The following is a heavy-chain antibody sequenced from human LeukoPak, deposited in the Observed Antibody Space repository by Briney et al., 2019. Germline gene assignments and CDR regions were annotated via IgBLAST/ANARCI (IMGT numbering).Heavy chain of an antibody. CDR3: ARDPSLGGGAI. Sequence: GGSLRLSCAASGFTFSSYSMNWVRQAPGKGLEWVSSISSSSSYIYYADSVKGRFTISRDNAKNSLYLQMNSLRAEDTAVYYCARDPSLGGGAIWGQGTLVTSPQ. CDR1: GFTFSSYS. V-gene: IGHV3-21*01. J-gene: IGHJ4*02. D-gene: IGHD3-16*01. CDR2: ISSSSSYI.